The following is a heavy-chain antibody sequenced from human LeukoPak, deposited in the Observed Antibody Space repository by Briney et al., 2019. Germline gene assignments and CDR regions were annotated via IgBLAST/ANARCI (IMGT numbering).Heavy chain of an antibody. CDR1: GASISSGTYS. Sequence: SETLSLTCTVSGASISSGTYSWSWIRQPPGEGLEWIGYIYHTGSTYYNPSLKSRVTISVDTSKNQFSLKLSSVTAADTAVYYCARIPRYSSSWYGGDYWGQGTLVTVSS. J-gene: IGHJ4*02. CDR3: ARIPRYSSSWYGGDY. CDR2: IYHTGST. V-gene: IGHV4-30-2*02. D-gene: IGHD6-13*01.